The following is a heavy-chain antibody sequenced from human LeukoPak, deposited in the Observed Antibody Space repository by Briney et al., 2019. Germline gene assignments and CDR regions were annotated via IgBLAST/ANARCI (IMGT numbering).Heavy chain of an antibody. J-gene: IGHJ5*02. D-gene: IGHD3-10*01. CDR3: ARLRYYYGSGSYIRGWFDP. CDR2: IYTSGST. Sequence: SETLSLTCTVSGGSISSGSYYWSWIRQPAGKGLEWIGRIYTSGSTNYNPSLKSRVTISVDTSKNQFSLKLSSVTATDAAVYYCARLRYYYGSGSYIRGWFDPWAREPWSPSPQ. V-gene: IGHV4-61*02. CDR1: GGSISSGSYY.